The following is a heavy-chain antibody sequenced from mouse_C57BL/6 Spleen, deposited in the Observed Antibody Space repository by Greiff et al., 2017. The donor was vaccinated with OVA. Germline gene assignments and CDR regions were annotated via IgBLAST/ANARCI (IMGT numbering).Heavy chain of an antibody. J-gene: IGHJ3*01. CDR1: GYTFTDYY. D-gene: IGHD2-1*01. V-gene: IGHV1-26*01. CDR3: ARRGKTLYPSWFAY. Sequence: VQLQQSGPELVKPGASVKISCKASGYTFTDYYMNWVKQSHGKSLEWIGDINPNNGGTSYNQKFKGKATLTVDKSSSTAYMELRSLTSEDSAVYYCARRGKTLYPSWFAYWGQGTLVTVSA. CDR2: INPNNGGT.